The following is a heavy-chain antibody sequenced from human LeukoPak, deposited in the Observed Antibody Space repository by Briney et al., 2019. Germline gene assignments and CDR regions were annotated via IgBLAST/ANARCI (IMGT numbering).Heavy chain of an antibody. D-gene: IGHD1-14*01. CDR2: INWNGGST. Sequence: GRSLTPSCAPSAFTFDNYGISWVRHAPGKGLEWVSGINWNGGSTGYADSVKGRFTISRDNAKNSLYLQMNSLRAEDTALYYCAIRYDDAFDIWGQGTMVTVSS. CDR1: AFTFDNYG. CDR3: AIRYDDAFDI. J-gene: IGHJ3*02. V-gene: IGHV3-20*04.